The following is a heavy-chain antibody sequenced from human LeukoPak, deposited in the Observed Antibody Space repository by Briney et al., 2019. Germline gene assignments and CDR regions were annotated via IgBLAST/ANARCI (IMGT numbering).Heavy chain of an antibody. Sequence: ASVKVSCKASGYTFTSYGISWVRQAPGQGLEWMGWISAYNGNTNYAQKLQGRVTMTTDTSTSTAYMELRSLRSDDTAVYYCARDDPQGTSPSPRLRFLEWLLFEDAFDIWGQGTMVTVSS. V-gene: IGHV1-18*01. CDR2: ISAYNGNT. D-gene: IGHD3-3*01. CDR1: GYTFTSYG. J-gene: IGHJ3*02. CDR3: ARDDPQGTSPSPRLRFLEWLLFEDAFDI.